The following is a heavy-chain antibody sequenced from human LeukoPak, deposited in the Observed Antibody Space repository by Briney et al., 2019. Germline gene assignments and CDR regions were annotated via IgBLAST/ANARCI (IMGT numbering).Heavy chain of an antibody. CDR3: AKDRASIRFDP. Sequence: PGGSLKLSCAASGFTFSSYVMSWVRQAPGKGLEWVSAISGSGGSTYYADSVKGRFTISRDNSKKTLYLQMNILRAEDTAVYYCAKDRASIRFDPWGRGTLVTVSS. D-gene: IGHD6-6*01. V-gene: IGHV3-23*01. CDR1: GFTFSSYV. CDR2: ISGSGGST. J-gene: IGHJ5*02.